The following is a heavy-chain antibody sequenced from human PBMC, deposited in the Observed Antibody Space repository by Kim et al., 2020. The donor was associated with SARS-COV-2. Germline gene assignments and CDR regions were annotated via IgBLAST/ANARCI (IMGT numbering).Heavy chain of an antibody. Sequence: GGSLRLSCAASGFTFSSYAMHWVRQAPGKGLEWVAVISYDGSNKYYADSVKGRFTISRDNSKNTLYLQMNSLRAEDTAVYYCARGTLLGQQQPFDYWGQG. CDR1: GFTFSSYA. CDR2: ISYDGSNK. D-gene: IGHD6-13*01. CDR3: ARGTLLGQQQPFDY. V-gene: IGHV3-30*04. J-gene: IGHJ4*02.